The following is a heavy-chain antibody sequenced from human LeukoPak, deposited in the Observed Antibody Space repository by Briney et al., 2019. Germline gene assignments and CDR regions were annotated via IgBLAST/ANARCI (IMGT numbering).Heavy chain of an antibody. CDR2: ISYDGSTE. V-gene: IGHV3-30-3*01. CDR1: GFTFSGYA. D-gene: IGHD6-19*01. CDR3: ATNGPGIAVAGYVDY. J-gene: IGHJ4*02. Sequence: GGSLRLSCAASGFTFSGYAMHWVRQAPGKGLEWVAVISYDGSTEYYADSVKGRFTISRDNSKTTLYLQMNSLRAEDAAVYYCATNGPGIAVAGYVDYWGQGTLVTVSS.